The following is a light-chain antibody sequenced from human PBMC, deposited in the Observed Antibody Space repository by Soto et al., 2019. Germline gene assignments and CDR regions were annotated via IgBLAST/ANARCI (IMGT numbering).Light chain of an antibody. V-gene: IGKV3-20*01. CDR3: LQYGSSPPWT. CDR2: GAS. Sequence: EIVLTQSPGTLSLSPGERATLSCRASQSISSTYLAWYQQKPGQAPRLLFYGASSRATDFPDRFSGSGSGTDFTLTISRLEPEDFAVYYCLQYGSSPPWTFGQGTKVEIK. J-gene: IGKJ1*01. CDR1: QSISSTY.